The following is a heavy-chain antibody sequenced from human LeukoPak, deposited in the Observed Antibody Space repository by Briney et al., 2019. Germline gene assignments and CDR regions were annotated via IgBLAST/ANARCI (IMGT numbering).Heavy chain of an antibody. CDR2: MYYSGSI. J-gene: IGHJ4*02. CDR1: GGSISSYY. CDR3: AKHCEGGKYCY. D-gene: IGHD1-26*01. Sequence: PSETLSLTCTVSGGSISSYYWTWIRQPPGKGLEWIGYMYYSGSINYNPSLKSRVTISIDTSKNQFSLKLNSVTAADTAVYYCAKHCEGGKYCYWGQGTLVTVSS. V-gene: IGHV4-59*08.